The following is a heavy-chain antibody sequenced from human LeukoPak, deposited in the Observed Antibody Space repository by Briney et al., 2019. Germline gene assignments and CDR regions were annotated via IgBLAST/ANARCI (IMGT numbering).Heavy chain of an antibody. CDR3: ARDQVGELKWELRRYGMDV. CDR1: GYTFTSYG. Sequence: GASVKVSCKASGYTFTSYGISWVRQAPGQGLEWMGWISAYNGNTNYAQKLQGRVTMATDTSTSTAYMELRSLRSDDTAVYYCARDQVGELKWELRRYGMDVWGQGTTVTVSS. V-gene: IGHV1-18*01. J-gene: IGHJ6*02. CDR2: ISAYNGNT. D-gene: IGHD1-26*01.